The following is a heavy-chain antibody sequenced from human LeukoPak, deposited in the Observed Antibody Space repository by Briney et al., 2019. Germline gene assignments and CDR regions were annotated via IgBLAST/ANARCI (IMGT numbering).Heavy chain of an antibody. J-gene: IGHJ4*02. CDR2: IYHSGST. D-gene: IGHD6-13*01. V-gene: IGHV4-4*02. Sequence: PSETLPLTCAVSGGSISSSNWWSWVRQPPGKGLEWIGEIYHSGSTNYNPSLKSRVTISVDKSKNQFSLKLSSVTAADTAVYYCARRAIAAAAPFDYWGQGTLVSVSS. CDR3: ARRAIAAAAPFDY. CDR1: GGSISSSNW.